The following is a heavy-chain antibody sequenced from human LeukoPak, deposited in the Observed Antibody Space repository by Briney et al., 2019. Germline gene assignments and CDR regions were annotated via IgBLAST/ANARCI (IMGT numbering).Heavy chain of an antibody. D-gene: IGHD2-2*02. Sequence: GGSLRLSCAASGFTFSSYGMHWVRQAPGKGLEWVAVVWYDGSNKYYADSVKGRFTISRDNSKNTLYLQMNSLRAEDTAVYYCARARYCSSTSCYIPGYNWFDPWGQGTLVTVSS. CDR1: GFTFSSYG. CDR2: VWYDGSNK. J-gene: IGHJ5*02. V-gene: IGHV3-33*01. CDR3: ARARYCSSTSCYIPGYNWFDP.